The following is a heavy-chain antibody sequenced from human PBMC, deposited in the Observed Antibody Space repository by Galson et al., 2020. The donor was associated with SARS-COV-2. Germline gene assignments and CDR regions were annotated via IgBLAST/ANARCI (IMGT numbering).Heavy chain of an antibody. D-gene: IGHD2-15*01. Sequence: GGSLRLSCAASGFTFSSYAMSWVRQAPGKGLEWVSAISGSGGSTYYADSVKGRFTISRDNSKNTLYLQMNSLRAEDTAVYYCAKDPEDVIVSGWFDPWGQGTLVTVSS. V-gene: IGHV3-23*01. CDR1: GFTFSSYA. J-gene: IGHJ5*02. CDR3: AKDPEDVIVSGWFDP. CDR2: ISGSGGST.